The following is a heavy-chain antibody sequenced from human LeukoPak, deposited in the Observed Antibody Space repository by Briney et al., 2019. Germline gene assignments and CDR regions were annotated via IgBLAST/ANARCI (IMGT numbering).Heavy chain of an antibody. CDR3: ARSGVIIKGWFDP. Sequence: SETLSLTCTVSGGSISSSSYYWGWIRQPPGKGLEWIGSIYYSGSTYYNPSLKSRVTISVDTSKNQFSLKLSSVTAADTAVYYCARSGVIIKGWFDPWGQGTLVTVSS. CDR1: GGSISSSSYY. J-gene: IGHJ5*02. V-gene: IGHV4-39*01. CDR2: IYYSGST. D-gene: IGHD3-10*01.